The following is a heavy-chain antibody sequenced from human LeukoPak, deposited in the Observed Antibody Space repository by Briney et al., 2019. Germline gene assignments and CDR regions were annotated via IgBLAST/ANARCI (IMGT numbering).Heavy chain of an antibody. CDR2: IYHSGST. Sequence: PSETLSLTCAVSGGSISSSNWWSWVRQPPGKGLEWIGEIYHSGSTNYNPSLKSRVTISVDKSKNQFSLKVSSVTAADTAVYYCARGTPSSSWSYYFDYWGQGTLVTVSS. CDR1: GGSISSSNW. D-gene: IGHD6-13*01. CDR3: ARGTPSSSWSYYFDY. V-gene: IGHV4-4*02. J-gene: IGHJ4*02.